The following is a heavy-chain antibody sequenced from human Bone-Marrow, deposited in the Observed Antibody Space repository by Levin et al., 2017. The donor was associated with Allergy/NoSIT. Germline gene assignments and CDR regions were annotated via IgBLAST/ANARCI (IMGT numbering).Heavy chain of an antibody. CDR3: ARDQFRRATIGARWFDP. CDR1: GFTFSNSW. CDR2: IKEDGSEK. Sequence: PSETLSLTCAASGFTFSNSWMSWVRQAPGKGLEWVANIKEDGSEKYYVDSVRGRFTISRDNAKNLLYVQMNSLRAEDTAVYYCARDQFRRATIGARWFDPWGQGTLVTVSS. D-gene: IGHD5-24*01. J-gene: IGHJ5*02. V-gene: IGHV3-7*01.